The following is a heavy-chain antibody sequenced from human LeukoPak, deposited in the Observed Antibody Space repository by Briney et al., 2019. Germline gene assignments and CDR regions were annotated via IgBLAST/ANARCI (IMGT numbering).Heavy chain of an antibody. J-gene: IGHJ1*01. D-gene: IGHD1-26*01. CDR1: GFIFSLYW. V-gene: IGHV3-74*01. CDR3: ARGSNSGSYYGSEYFHH. CDR2: IEGGAIDT. Sequence: GGSLRLSCKTSGFIFSLYWMHWVRQVPGKGLVWVSRIEGGAIDTDYADFVKGRFTISRDNAKNTLYLQMNSLRAEDTAVYYCARGSNSGSYYGSEYFHHWGQGTLVTVSS.